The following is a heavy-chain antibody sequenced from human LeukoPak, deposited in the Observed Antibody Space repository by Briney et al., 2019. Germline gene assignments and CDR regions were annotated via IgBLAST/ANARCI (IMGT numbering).Heavy chain of an antibody. CDR2: ISWNSGSI. CDR3: AKEKRYCSGGSCYRPLDY. J-gene: IGHJ4*02. CDR1: GFTFDDYA. Sequence: GGSLRLSCAASGFTFDDYAMHWVRQAPGKGLEWVSGISWNSGSIGYADSVKGRFTISRDNAKNSLYLQMNSLRAEDTVLYYCAKEKRYCSGGSCYRPLDYWGQGTLVTVSS. D-gene: IGHD2-15*01. V-gene: IGHV3-9*01.